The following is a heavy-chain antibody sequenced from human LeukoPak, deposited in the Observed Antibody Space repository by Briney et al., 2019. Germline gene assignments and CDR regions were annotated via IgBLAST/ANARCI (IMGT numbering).Heavy chain of an antibody. D-gene: IGHD2-15*01. J-gene: IGHJ4*02. V-gene: IGHV4-30-4*01. CDR1: GGSISSGGYY. CDR3: ARAPGHSWWPLYYFDY. CDR2: IYYSGST. Sequence: SETLSLTCTVSGGSISSGGYYWSWIRQPPGKGLEWIGYIYYSGSTYYNPSLKSRVTISVDTSKNQFSLKLSSVTAADTAVYYCARAPGHSWWPLYYFDYWGQGTLVTVSS.